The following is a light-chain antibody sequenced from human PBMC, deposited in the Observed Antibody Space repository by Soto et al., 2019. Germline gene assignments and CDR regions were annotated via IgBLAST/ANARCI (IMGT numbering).Light chain of an antibody. CDR3: SSYTSASTLVV. J-gene: IGLJ2*01. CDR2: DVS. V-gene: IGLV2-14*03. CDR1: SSDVGGYNY. Sequence: QSALTQPASVSGSPGQSITIPCTGTSSDVGGYNYVSWYQHHPGKAPKLMIYDVSERPSGVSNRLSGSKSGNTASLTISDLQAEDEADYYCSSYTSASTLVVFGGGTKLTAL.